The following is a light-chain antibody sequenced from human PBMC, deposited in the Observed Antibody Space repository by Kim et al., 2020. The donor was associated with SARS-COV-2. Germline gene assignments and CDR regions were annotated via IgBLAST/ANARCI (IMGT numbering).Light chain of an antibody. J-gene: IGKJ2*01. CDR1: QSISTY. V-gene: IGKV1-39*01. Sequence: SLWDRVTITCRASQSISTYLNWYQQKPGKAPRLLIYAASDLQTGVPSRFSGSGSGTDFTLTITSLQPADFATYYCQQTYSTPPYTFGQGTKLEI. CDR2: AAS. CDR3: QQTYSTPPYT.